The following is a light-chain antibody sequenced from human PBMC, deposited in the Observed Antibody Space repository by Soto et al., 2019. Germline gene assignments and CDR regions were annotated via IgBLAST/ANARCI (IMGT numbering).Light chain of an antibody. Sequence: QAVVTQAPSASGTPGQRITISCSGSSSNIGSNNVYWYQQLPGAAPKLLIYRNDQRPSGVPERFFASKSGTSASLTVIGLRSEDEACYHCAAWDDSLSAVVFGGGTKLTVL. J-gene: IGLJ2*01. CDR3: AAWDDSLSAVV. V-gene: IGLV1-47*01. CDR2: RND. CDR1: SSNIGSNN.